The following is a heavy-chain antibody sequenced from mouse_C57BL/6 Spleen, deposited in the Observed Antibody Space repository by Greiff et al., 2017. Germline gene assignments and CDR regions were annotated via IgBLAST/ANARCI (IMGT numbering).Heavy chain of an antibody. V-gene: IGHV1-80*01. Sequence: QVTLKESGAELVKPGASVKISCKASGYAFSSYWMNWVKQRPGKGLEWIGQIYPGDGDTNYNGKFKGKATLTADKSSSTAYMQLSSLTSEDSAVYFCARSTGTRYFDYWGQGTTLTVSS. J-gene: IGHJ2*01. CDR1: GYAFSSYW. D-gene: IGHD4-1*02. CDR3: ARSTGTRYFDY. CDR2: IYPGDGDT.